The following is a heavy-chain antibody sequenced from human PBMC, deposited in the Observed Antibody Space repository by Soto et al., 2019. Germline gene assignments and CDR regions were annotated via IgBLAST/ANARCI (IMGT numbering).Heavy chain of an antibody. V-gene: IGHV1-2*04. D-gene: IGHD6-13*01. CDR2: INPNSGGT. J-gene: IGHJ6*02. CDR3: ARDRYSSSWDYYYYYGMDV. CDR1: GYTFTGYY. Sequence: GASVKVSCKASGYTFTGYYMHWVRQAPGQGLEWMGWINPNSGGTNYAQKFQGWVTMTRDTSISTAYMELSRLRSDDTAVYYCARDRYSSSWDYYYYYGMDVWGQGTKVTVSS.